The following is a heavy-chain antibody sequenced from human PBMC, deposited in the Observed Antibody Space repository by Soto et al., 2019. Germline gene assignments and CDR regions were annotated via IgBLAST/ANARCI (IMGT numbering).Heavy chain of an antibody. J-gene: IGHJ6*02. D-gene: IGHD6-19*01. CDR2: INPSGGST. CDR1: GYTFTSYY. Sequence: ASVKVSCKASGYTFTSYYMHWVRQAPGQGLEWMGIINPSGGSTSYAQKFQGRVTMTRDTSTSTVYMELSSLRSEDTAVYYCAREAGIAVAGTPSDYYYGMDVWGQGTTVPVSS. V-gene: IGHV1-46*01. CDR3: AREAGIAVAGTPSDYYYGMDV.